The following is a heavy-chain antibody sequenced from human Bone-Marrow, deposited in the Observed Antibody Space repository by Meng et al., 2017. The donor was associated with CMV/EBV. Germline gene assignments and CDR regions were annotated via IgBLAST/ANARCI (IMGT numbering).Heavy chain of an antibody. CDR1: GFTFSSYS. V-gene: IGHV3-21*01. Sequence: GESLKISCAASGFTFSSYSMNWVRQAPGKGLEWVSSISSSSSYIYYADSVKGRFTISRDNAKNSLYLQMNSLRAEDTAVYYCAREGTIFGVVPYGGPFDPWGQGTLVTVSS. CDR2: ISSSSSYI. J-gene: IGHJ5*02. D-gene: IGHD3-3*01. CDR3: AREGTIFGVVPYGGPFDP.